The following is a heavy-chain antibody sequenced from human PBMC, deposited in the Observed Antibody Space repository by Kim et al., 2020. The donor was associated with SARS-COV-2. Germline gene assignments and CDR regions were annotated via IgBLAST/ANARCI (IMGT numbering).Heavy chain of an antibody. V-gene: IGHV4-61*02. CDR1: GGSISSGSYY. D-gene: IGHD6-13*01. CDR2: IYTSGSN. Sequence: SETLSLTCTVSGGSISSGSYYWSWIRQPAGKGLEWIGRIYTSGSNNYNPSLKSRVTISVDTSKNQFSLKLSSVTAADTAVYYCARASKGIAWWFDPWGQGPLVTVSS. CDR3: ARASKGIAWWFDP. J-gene: IGHJ5*02.